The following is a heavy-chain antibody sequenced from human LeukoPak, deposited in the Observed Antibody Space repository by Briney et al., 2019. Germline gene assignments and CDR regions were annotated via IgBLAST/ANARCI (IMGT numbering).Heavy chain of an antibody. D-gene: IGHD6-19*01. CDR1: GGSISSSSYY. J-gene: IGHJ3*02. Sequence: SETLSLTCTVSGGSISSSSYYWGWIRQPPGKGLEWIGSIYYSGSTYYNPSLKSRVTISVDTSKNQFSLKLSSVTAADTAVYYCARPFTRGIAVAGHTSHDAFDIWGQGTMVTVSS. CDR2: IYYSGST. CDR3: ARPFTRGIAVAGHTSHDAFDI. V-gene: IGHV4-39*01.